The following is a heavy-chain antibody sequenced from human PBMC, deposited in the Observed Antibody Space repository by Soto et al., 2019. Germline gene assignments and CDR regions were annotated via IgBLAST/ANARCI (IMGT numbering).Heavy chain of an antibody. V-gene: IGHV3-30-3*01. CDR1: GFTFSSYA. Sequence: QVQLVESGGGVVQPGRSLRLSCAASGFTFSSYAMHWVRQAPGKGLEWVAVISYDGSNKYYADSVKGRFTISRDNSKNTLYLQMNRLRAEDTAVYYCAREQQLCIDYWGPGTLVTVSS. J-gene: IGHJ4*02. CDR3: AREQQLCIDY. CDR2: ISYDGSNK. D-gene: IGHD6-13*01.